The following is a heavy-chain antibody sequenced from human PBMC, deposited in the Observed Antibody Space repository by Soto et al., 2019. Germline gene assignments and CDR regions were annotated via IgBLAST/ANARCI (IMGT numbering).Heavy chain of an antibody. CDR2: ISAYNGNT. CDR3: ARAPLDYDFWSGYYTDYYGMDV. V-gene: IGHV1-18*04. CDR1: GYTFTSYG. D-gene: IGHD3-3*01. J-gene: IGHJ6*02. Sequence: QVPLVQSGAEVKKPGASVKVSCKASGYTFTSYGISWVRQAPGQGLEWMGWISAYNGNTNYAQKLQGRVTMTTDTSTSTAYMELRSLRSDDTAVYYCARAPLDYDFWSGYYTDYYGMDVWGQGTTVTVSS.